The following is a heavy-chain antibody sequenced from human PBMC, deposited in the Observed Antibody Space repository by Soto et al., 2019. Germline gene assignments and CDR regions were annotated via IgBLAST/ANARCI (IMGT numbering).Heavy chain of an antibody. D-gene: IGHD3-22*01. J-gene: IGHJ4*02. Sequence: EVQLLESGGGLVQPGGSLRLSCAASGFTFSTYAMGWVRQAPGKGLEWVSAISGNGGNPYYADSVKGRFTISRDNSKNTLSLQMNSLRAEDTAVYYCAKGALSSAQTGGYYDYWGQGALVTVSS. V-gene: IGHV3-23*01. CDR3: AKGALSSAQTGGYYDY. CDR2: ISGNGGNP. CDR1: GFTFSTYA.